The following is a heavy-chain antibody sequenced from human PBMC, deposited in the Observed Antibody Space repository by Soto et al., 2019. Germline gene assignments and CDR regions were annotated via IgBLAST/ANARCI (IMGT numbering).Heavy chain of an antibody. D-gene: IGHD3-22*01. CDR2: FDPEDGET. Sequence: ASVKVSCKVSGYTLTELSMHWVRQAPGKGLEWMGGFDPEDGETIYAQKFQGRVTTTEDTSTDTAYMELSSLRSEDTAVYYCATSPYYYDSSGRDAFDIWGQGTMVTVSS. J-gene: IGHJ3*02. V-gene: IGHV1-24*01. CDR1: GYTLTELS. CDR3: ATSPYYYDSSGRDAFDI.